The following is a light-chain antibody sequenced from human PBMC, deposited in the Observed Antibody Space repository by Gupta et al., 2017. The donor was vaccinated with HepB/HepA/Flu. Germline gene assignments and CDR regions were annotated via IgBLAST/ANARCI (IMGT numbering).Light chain of an antibody. CDR2: GAS. CDR1: QSVSSSY. Sequence: EILMTQSPATLSLSPGERATLSCRASQSVSSSYLSWYQQKPGQAPRLLIYGASTRATGIPARFSGSGSGTDFTLTIISLQPEDFAVYYCQQDDNLRNTCGQGTRLEIK. V-gene: IGKV3/OR2-268*02. CDR3: QQDDNLRNT. J-gene: IGKJ5*01.